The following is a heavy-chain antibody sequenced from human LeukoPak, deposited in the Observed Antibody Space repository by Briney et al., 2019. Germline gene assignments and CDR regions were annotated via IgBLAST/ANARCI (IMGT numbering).Heavy chain of an antibody. CDR2: INAGNGNT. CDR1: GYTFTSYA. CDR3: ARSMVRGVIMRDY. J-gene: IGHJ4*02. V-gene: IGHV1-3*01. D-gene: IGHD3-10*01. Sequence: ASVKVSCKASGYTFTSYAMHWVRQAPGQRLEWMGWINAGNGNTKYSQKFQGRVTITRDTSASTAYMELSSLRSEDTAVYYCARSMVRGVIMRDYWGQGTLVTVSS.